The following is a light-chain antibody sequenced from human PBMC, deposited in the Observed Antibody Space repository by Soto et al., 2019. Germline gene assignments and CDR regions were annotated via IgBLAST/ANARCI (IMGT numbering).Light chain of an antibody. Sequence: EIVRTQSPATLSVSPGERATLSCRASQSVNSNLAWYQQKPGQAPRLLMYGASTRATGIPDRFSGSGSGTDFTLTISRLEPEDFAVYYCQQYDSSPITFGQGTRLEIK. J-gene: IGKJ5*01. V-gene: IGKV3D-15*02. CDR3: QQYDSSPIT. CDR2: GAS. CDR1: QSVNSN.